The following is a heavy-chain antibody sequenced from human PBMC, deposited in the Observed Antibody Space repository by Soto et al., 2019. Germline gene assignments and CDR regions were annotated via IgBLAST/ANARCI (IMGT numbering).Heavy chain of an antibody. V-gene: IGHV1-18*01. D-gene: IGHD3-9*01. J-gene: IGHJ4*02. CDR3: ARENRLRYFDWLLYYFAY. CDR2: ISAYNGNT. Sequence: ASVKVSCKASGYTFTSYDISWVRQAPGQGLEWMGWISAYNGNTNYAQKLQGRVTMTTDTSTSTAYMELSSLRSEDTAVYYCARENRLRYFDWLLYYFAYWGQGTLVPVSS. CDR1: GYTFTSYD.